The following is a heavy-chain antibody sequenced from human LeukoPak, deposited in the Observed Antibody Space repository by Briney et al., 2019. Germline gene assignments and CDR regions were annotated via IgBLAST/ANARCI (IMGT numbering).Heavy chain of an antibody. CDR2: ISAYNGNT. CDR3: ARCRYYDSSGYPPCGMDV. CDR1: GYTFTSYG. J-gene: IGHJ6*02. V-gene: IGHV1-18*01. Sequence: ASVKVSCKASGYTFTSYGISWVRQAPGQGLEWMGWISAYNGNTNHAQKLQGRVTMTTDTSTSTAYMELRSLRSDDTAVYYCARCRYYDSSGYPPCGMDVWGQGTTVTVSS. D-gene: IGHD3-22*01.